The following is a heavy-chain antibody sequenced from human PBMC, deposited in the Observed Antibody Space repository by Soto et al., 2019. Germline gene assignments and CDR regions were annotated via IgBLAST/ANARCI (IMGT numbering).Heavy chain of an antibody. CDR3: ARDLHSGGKYWYFDI. CDR2: INSFSGET. CDR1: GYTFTHYG. D-gene: IGHD2-15*01. J-gene: IGHJ2*01. V-gene: IGHV1-18*01. Sequence: QVQLVQSGAEVKKPGASVKVSCKASGYTFTHYGITWVRQAPGQGLEWMGWINSFSGETNYPQKLQGRLTMTTDTSTNTVYMELRNLRSDDTAVYYCARDLHSGGKYWYFDIWGRGTLVTVSS.